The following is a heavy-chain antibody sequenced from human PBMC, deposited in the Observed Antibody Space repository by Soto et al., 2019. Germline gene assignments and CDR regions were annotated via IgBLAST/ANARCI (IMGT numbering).Heavy chain of an antibody. V-gene: IGHV3-21*01. CDR1: GFTFSGYS. CDR2: ISSSSSYI. Sequence: PGGSLILSCAASGFTFSGYSMNWVRQAPGKGLEWVSSISSSSSYIYYADSVKGRFTNSRDNAKNSLYLQMNSLRAEDTAVYYCARERGVDTAMVTRGDYYYYYGMDVWGQGTTVTVSS. D-gene: IGHD5-18*01. CDR3: ARERGVDTAMVTRGDYYYYYGMDV. J-gene: IGHJ6*02.